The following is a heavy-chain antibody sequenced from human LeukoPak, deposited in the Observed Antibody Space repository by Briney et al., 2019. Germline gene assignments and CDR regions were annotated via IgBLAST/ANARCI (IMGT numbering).Heavy chain of an antibody. CDR2: IYPDDSDT. V-gene: IGHV5-51*01. D-gene: IGHD5-24*01. Sequence: PGESLKISCKGSGYSFASYWIGWVRQMPGKGLEWMGIIYPDDSDTRYSPSFQGQVTISADKAITTAYVQWSSLKASDTAMYYCARLGPEMATMRRAFDIWGQGTMVTVSS. CDR1: GYSFASYW. CDR3: ARLGPEMATMRRAFDI. J-gene: IGHJ3*02.